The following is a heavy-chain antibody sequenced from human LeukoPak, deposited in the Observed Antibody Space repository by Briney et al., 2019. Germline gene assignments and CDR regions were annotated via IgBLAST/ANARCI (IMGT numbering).Heavy chain of an antibody. V-gene: IGHV1-8*01. J-gene: IGHJ6*03. CDR1: GYTFTSYD. CDR2: MNPNSGNT. Sequence: ASVTVSCKASGYTFTSYDINWVRQATGQGLEWMGWMNPNSGNTGYAQKFQGRVTMARNTSISTAYMELSSLRSGDTAVYYCARRAGGQTYYYYYYMDVWGKGTTVTVSS. CDR3: ARRAGGQTYYYYYYMDV.